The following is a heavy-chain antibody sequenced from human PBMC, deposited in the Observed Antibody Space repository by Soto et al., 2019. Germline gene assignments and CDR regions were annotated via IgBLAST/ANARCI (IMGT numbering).Heavy chain of an antibody. CDR2: IYWDDDQ. CDR3: AHRQGCGWYYVDY. V-gene: IGHV2-5*02. Sequence: QITLKESGPTLVKPTQTLTLTCTFSGISLSTSGVGVGWLRQPQGQTLEWLALIYWDDDQRYSPSLKSSLTITKDTSKNQVVLTVTNMDPVDTATYYCAHRQGCGWYYVDYWGQGTLVTVSS. J-gene: IGHJ4*02. CDR1: GISLSTSGVG. D-gene: IGHD6-19*01.